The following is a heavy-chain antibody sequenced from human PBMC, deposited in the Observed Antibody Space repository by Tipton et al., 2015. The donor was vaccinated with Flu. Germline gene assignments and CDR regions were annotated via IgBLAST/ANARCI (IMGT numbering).Heavy chain of an antibody. Sequence: QLVQSGPEVKKPGASVTVSCKASGYTISDYYIHWVRQAPGQGPEWMGIINPSGGSTDYAPTLRGRVTMTTETSTGTVYMSLSSLISDDTAVYYCVRSIEVAYAFDIWGRGTVVIVSS. J-gene: IGHJ3*02. D-gene: IGHD6-19*01. CDR2: INPSGGST. V-gene: IGHV1-46*01. CDR3: VRSIEVAYAFDI. CDR1: GYTISDYY.